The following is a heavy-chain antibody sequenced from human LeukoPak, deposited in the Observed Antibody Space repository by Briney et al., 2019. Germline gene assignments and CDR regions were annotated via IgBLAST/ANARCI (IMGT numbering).Heavy chain of an antibody. J-gene: IGHJ5*02. D-gene: IGHD3-16*01. Sequence: SETLSLTRTVSGGSISSGGYYWSWIRQPPGKGLEWIGEINHSGSTNYNPSLKSRVTISVDTSKNQFSLKLSSVTAADTAVYYCTSPRGTTGWFDPWGQGTLVTVSS. CDR3: TSPRGTTGWFDP. CDR2: INHSGST. V-gene: IGHV4-39*07. CDR1: GGSISSGGYY.